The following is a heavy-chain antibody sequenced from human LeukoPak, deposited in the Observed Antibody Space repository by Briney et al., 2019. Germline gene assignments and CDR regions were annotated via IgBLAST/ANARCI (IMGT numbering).Heavy chain of an antibody. CDR1: GYTFTGYY. CDR2: IIPIFGTA. CDR3: ARTFSYCTNGVCPTNWFDP. J-gene: IGHJ5*02. V-gene: IGHV1-69*01. D-gene: IGHD2-8*01. Sequence: RASVKVSCKASGYTFTGYYMHWVRQAPGQGLEWMGGIIPIFGTANYAQKFQGRVTITADESTSTVYMELSSLRSEDTAVYYCARTFSYCTNGVCPTNWFDPWGQGTLVTVSS.